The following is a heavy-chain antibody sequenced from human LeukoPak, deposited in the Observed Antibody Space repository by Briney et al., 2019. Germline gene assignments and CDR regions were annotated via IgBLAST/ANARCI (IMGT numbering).Heavy chain of an antibody. D-gene: IGHD2-2*02. J-gene: IGHJ5*02. CDR2: ISYDGSNK. Sequence: GGSLRLSCAASGFTFSSYGMHWVRQAPGKGLEWVAVISYDGSNKYYADSVKGRFTISRDNSKNTLYLQMNSLRAEDTAVYYCAKDQGGGYCSSTSCHMDWFDPWGQGTLVTVSS. CDR3: AKDQGGGYCSSTSCHMDWFDP. V-gene: IGHV3-30*18. CDR1: GFTFSSYG.